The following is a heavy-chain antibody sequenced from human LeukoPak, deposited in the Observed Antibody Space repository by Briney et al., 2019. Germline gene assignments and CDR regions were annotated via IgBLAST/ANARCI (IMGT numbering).Heavy chain of an antibody. V-gene: IGHV3-11*01. CDR1: GFTVSSNY. Sequence: PGGSLRLSCAASGFTVSSNYMSWVRQAPGKGLEWVSHISSSGTTKYFADSVRGRFTISRDNSKNTLYLQMNTLRAEDTAVYYCAKDREYSYVYDAFDIWGQGTLVTVSS. CDR2: ISSSGTTK. J-gene: IGHJ3*02. CDR3: AKDREYSYVYDAFDI. D-gene: IGHD3-16*01.